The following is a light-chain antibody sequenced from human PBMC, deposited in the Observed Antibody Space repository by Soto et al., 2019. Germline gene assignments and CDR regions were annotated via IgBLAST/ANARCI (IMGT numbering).Light chain of an antibody. CDR1: SSDIGSYNL. CDR3: CSYARGSTLV. CDR2: EGT. V-gene: IGLV2-23*01. Sequence: QSALTQPASVSGSPGQSITISCTGSSSDIGSYNLVSWYQHHPGKAPKIMIYEGTNRPSGVSNRFSGSKSGNTASLTISGLQAEDEADYYCCSYARGSTLVFGGGTKLTVL. J-gene: IGLJ2*01.